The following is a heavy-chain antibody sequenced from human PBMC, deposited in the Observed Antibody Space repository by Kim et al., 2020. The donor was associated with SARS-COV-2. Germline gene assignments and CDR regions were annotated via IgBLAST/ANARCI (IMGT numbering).Heavy chain of an antibody. CDR3: ARLVGGDYYDSSGYYRPYAYYFDY. CDR1: GYSFTSYW. CDR2: IYPGDYDT. V-gene: IGHV5-51*01. D-gene: IGHD3-22*01. J-gene: IGHJ4*02. Sequence: GESLKISCKGSGYSFTSYWIGWVRQMPGKGLEWMGIIYPGDYDTRYSPSYQGQVTISADKSISTAYLQWSSQKASDTTMNYCARLVGGDYYDSSGYYRPYAYYFDYWGQGTLVTVSS.